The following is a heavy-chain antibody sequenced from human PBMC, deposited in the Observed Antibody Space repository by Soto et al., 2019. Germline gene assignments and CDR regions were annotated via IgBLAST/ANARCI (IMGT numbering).Heavy chain of an antibody. Sequence: PGESLKISCKGSGYSFTSYWIGWVRQMPGKGLEWMGIIYPGDSDTRYSPSFQGQVTISADKSISTAYPQWSSLKASDTAMYYCARSDTAMVLYYYYGMDVWGHGTTVTVSS. D-gene: IGHD5-18*01. CDR2: IYPGDSDT. J-gene: IGHJ6*02. CDR3: ARSDTAMVLYYYYGMDV. CDR1: GYSFTSYW. V-gene: IGHV5-51*01.